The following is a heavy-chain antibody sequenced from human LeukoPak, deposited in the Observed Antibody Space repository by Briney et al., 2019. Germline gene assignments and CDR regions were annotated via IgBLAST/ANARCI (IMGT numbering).Heavy chain of an antibody. V-gene: IGHV3-48*04. CDR1: GFTFTSYS. Sequence: GGSLRLSCAASGFTFTSYSMNWVRQAPGKGLGWVSYISSSSSTIYYADSVKGRFTISRDNAKNSLYLQMNSLRAEDTAVYYCARDLYYGDYVFDYWGQGTLVTVSS. CDR3: ARDLYYGDYVFDY. J-gene: IGHJ4*02. D-gene: IGHD4-17*01. CDR2: ISSSSSTI.